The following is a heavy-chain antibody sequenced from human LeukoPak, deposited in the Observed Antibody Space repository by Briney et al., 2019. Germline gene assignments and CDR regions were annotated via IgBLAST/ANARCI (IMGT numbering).Heavy chain of an antibody. Sequence: SETLSLTCTVSGGSISGSDYYWGWIRQPPGKGLEWIGSIYYSGSTYYNSSPKSRVSISVDTSRNQFSLKLSSVTAADTALYYCARLFRGVGYWGQGTLVTVSS. D-gene: IGHD3-16*01. J-gene: IGHJ4*02. CDR3: ARLFRGVGY. V-gene: IGHV4-39*01. CDR2: IYYSGST. CDR1: GGSISGSDYY.